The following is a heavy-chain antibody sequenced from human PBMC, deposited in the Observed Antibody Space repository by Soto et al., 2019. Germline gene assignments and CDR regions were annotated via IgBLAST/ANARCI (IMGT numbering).Heavy chain of an antibody. CDR2: IHYTGNT. CDR1: SGSISSYY. V-gene: IGHV4-59*01. Sequence: SETLSLTCTVSSGSISSYYWSWIRQPPGKGLEWIGYIHYTGNTNSNPSLKGRVTLSIDPSWNQFSLKLRSVTAADTAVYYCAARAYLTGFAYREIKWFGPWDQGTRTGVSS. CDR3: AARAYLTGFAYREIKWFGP. D-gene: IGHD3-16*01. J-gene: IGHJ5*02.